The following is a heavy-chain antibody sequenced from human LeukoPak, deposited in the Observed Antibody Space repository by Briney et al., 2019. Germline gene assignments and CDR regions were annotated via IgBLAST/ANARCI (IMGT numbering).Heavy chain of an antibody. J-gene: IGHJ6*03. CDR3: AKTSEQWPPRHYYYYMDA. CDR1: GFTFSSYA. CDR2: ISGSGGST. V-gene: IGHV3-23*01. Sequence: GGSLRLSCAASGFTFSSYAMSWVRQAPGKGLEWVSAISGSGGSTYYADSVKGRFTISRDNSKNTLYLQMNSLRAEDTAVYYCAKTSEQWPPRHYYYYMDAWGKGTTVTVSS. D-gene: IGHD6-19*01.